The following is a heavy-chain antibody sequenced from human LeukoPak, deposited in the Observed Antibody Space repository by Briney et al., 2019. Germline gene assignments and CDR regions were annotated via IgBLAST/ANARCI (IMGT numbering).Heavy chain of an antibody. Sequence: ASVTVSRKASGYTFTSYGISWVRQAPGQGLEWMGWISAYNGNTNYAQKLQSRVTMTTDTSTSTAYMELRSLRSDDTAVYYCARGRIAAPHTLGYFDYWGQGTLVTVSS. CDR2: ISAYNGNT. V-gene: IGHV1-18*01. J-gene: IGHJ4*02. CDR3: ARGRIAAPHTLGYFDY. CDR1: GYTFTSYG. D-gene: IGHD6-6*01.